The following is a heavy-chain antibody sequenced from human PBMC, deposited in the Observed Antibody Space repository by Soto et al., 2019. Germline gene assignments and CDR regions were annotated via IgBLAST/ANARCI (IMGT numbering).Heavy chain of an antibody. D-gene: IGHD2-15*01. V-gene: IGHV4-59*01. Sequence: PSETLSLTCTVSGDSINPYYWSWIRQPPGKGLEWIGYVYYNGDTNSNPSLKSRVSISVETSKNQFSLRLSSVTTADTAIYYCARYYCAGGTCYHFGHWSQGTLVTVSS. CDR2: VYYNGDT. CDR3: ARYYCAGGTCYHFGH. CDR1: GDSINPYY. J-gene: IGHJ4*02.